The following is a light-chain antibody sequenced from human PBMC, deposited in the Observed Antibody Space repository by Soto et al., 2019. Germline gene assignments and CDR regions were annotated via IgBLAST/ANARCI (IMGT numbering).Light chain of an antibody. CDR2: EVN. CDR3: CSYVGGSTDYV. V-gene: IGLV2-23*02. CDR1: SSDVVNPYL. Sequence: QSVLTQPASVSGSPGQSITISCTGTSSDVVNPYLVSWYQQRPGKAPKLMIYEVNKRPSGVSDRFSGSKSGNAASLTISGLQAEDEADYYCCSYVGGSTDYVFGTGTKLTVL. J-gene: IGLJ1*01.